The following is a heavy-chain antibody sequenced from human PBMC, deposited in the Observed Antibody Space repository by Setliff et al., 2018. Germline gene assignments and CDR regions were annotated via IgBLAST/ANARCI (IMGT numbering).Heavy chain of an antibody. CDR2: IIPIFGTA. CDR3: ARGSQHDIVVVPAASWYFDL. CDR1: GGTFSSYA. Sequence: VKVSCKASGGTFSSYAISWVRQAPGQGLEWMGGIIPIFGTANYAQKLQGRVTITTDESTSTAYMELSSLRSEDTAVYYCARGSQHDIVVVPAASWYFDLWGRGTLVTVSS. D-gene: IGHD2-2*01. J-gene: IGHJ2*01. V-gene: IGHV1-69*05.